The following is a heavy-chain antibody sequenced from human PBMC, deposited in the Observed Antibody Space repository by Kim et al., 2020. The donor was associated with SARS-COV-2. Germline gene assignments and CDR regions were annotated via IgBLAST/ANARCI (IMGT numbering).Heavy chain of an antibody. CDR2: INQSGST. J-gene: IGHJ6*03. V-gene: IGHV4-34*01. CDR3: AGGRVGVIPSPILGLGPFCIYYYMDV. CDR1: GESFIDYS. Sequence: SETLSLTCAVFGESFIDYSWTWIRQSPGKGLEWIGEINQSGSTKYNPSLKSRVTISIDTSKNHFSLKVTSVTAADTAIYYCAGGRVGVIPSPILGLGPFCIYYYMDVWGKGAAVTGS. D-gene: IGHD2-15*01.